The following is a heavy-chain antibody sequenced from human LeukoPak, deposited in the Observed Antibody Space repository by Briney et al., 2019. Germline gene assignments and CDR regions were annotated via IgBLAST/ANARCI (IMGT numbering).Heavy chain of an antibody. CDR2: ISPSSGGT. CDR1: GYTFTDYY. J-gene: IGHJ4*02. V-gene: IGHV1-2*02. Sequence: GASVTHSCKASGYTFTDYYMHWVRQAPGQGLEWMGWISPSSGGTNYAQKFQGRVTMTRDTSTGTAYMELSRLRSDDTAMYYCARDVLTTFGYFSDADDFWGQATMVTVSS. D-gene: IGHD3-10*02. CDR3: ARDVLTTFGYFSDADDF.